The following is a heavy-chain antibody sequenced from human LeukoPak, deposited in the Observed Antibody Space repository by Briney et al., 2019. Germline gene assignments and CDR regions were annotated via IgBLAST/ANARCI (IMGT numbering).Heavy chain of an antibody. CDR1: GFTFSSHG. Sequence: PGGSLRLSCAASGFTFSSHGMHWGRQAPGKGLEWVALIWYDGSNKYYADSVKGRFTISRDNSKNTLYLQMNSLRAEDTAVYYCARLTGSYFDYWGQGTLVTVSS. CDR3: ARLTGSYFDY. J-gene: IGHJ4*02. D-gene: IGHD7-27*01. V-gene: IGHV3-33*01. CDR2: IWYDGSNK.